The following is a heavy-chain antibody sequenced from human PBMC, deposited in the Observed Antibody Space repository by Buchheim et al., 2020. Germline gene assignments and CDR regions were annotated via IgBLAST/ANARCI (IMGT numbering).Heavy chain of an antibody. CDR3: ARDCGGDCYGHYYGLDV. D-gene: IGHD2-21*02. V-gene: IGHV4-59*12. CDR1: GGSITGSY. CDR2: VSASGDS. J-gene: IGHJ6*02. Sequence: QVQLQESGPGLVKPSETLSLTWNVSGGSITGSYGSWIRQPPGKGLEWIGYVSASGDSIYNPSLESRITMSVETSKNQFSLKLRSATAADTAIYYCARDCGGDCYGHYYGLDVWGQGTT.